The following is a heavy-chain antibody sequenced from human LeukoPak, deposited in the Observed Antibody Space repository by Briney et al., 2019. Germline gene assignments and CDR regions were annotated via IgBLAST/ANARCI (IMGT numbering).Heavy chain of an antibody. J-gene: IGHJ4*02. D-gene: IGHD4-17*01. CDR1: GFTFSSYA. CDR3: AKDLAKAGYGDYYFDY. Sequence: GGSLRLSCAASGFTFSSYAMSWVRQAPGKGLEWVSGISGSGGSTYYADSVKGRFTISRDNSKNTLYLQMNSLRAEDTAVYYCAKDLAKAGYGDYYFDYSGQGTLVTVSS. V-gene: IGHV3-23*01. CDR2: ISGSGGST.